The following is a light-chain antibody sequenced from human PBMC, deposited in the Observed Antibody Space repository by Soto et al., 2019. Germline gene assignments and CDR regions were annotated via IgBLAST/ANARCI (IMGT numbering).Light chain of an antibody. Sequence: DIQMTQSPSTLSASVGDRVTITCRASQAISNFLAWYQQKPGKVPKLLMYGAYTLPSGVPSRFSGSGSGTDFTLTIRSLHAEDVATYYCQNYHSAPWTFGQGTKVDIK. CDR3: QNYHSAPWT. CDR1: QAISNF. V-gene: IGKV1-27*01. J-gene: IGKJ1*01. CDR2: GAY.